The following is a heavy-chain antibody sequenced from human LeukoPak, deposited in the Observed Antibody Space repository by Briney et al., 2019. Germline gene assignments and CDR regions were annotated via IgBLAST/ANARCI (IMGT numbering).Heavy chain of an antibody. V-gene: IGHV3-23*01. CDR1: GFTFSSYA. CDR3: EAARGYCSGGSCFDY. CDR2: ISGSGGST. J-gene: IGHJ4*02. D-gene: IGHD2-15*01. Sequence: GGSLRLSCAASGFTFSSYAMSWVRQAPGKGLEWVSAISGSGGSTYYADSVKGRFTISRDNSKNTLYLQMNSLRAEDTVVYYCEAARGYCSGGSCFDYWGQGTLVTVSS.